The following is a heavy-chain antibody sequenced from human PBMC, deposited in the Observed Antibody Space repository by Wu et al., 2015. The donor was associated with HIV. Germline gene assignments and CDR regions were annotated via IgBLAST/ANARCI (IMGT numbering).Heavy chain of an antibody. CDR2: ITPNSGGT. CDR3: AGGYSYGYSGNYFDY. CDR1: GYTFTSYY. J-gene: IGHJ4*02. V-gene: IGHV1-2*02. Sequence: QVQLVQSGAEMKKPGASVKVSCKASGYTFTSYYIHWVRQAPGQGLEWMAWITPNSGGTNSAQMFQGRVTMTRDTSITTAYLELNSLTSDDTAVYYCAGGYSYGYSGNYFDYWGQGTLVTVSS. D-gene: IGHD5-18*01.